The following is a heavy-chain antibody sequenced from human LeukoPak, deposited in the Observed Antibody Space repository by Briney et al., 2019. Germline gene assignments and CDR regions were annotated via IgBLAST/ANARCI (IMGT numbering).Heavy chain of an antibody. CDR2: INPSGGST. CDR3: ARDVDYGDQYYFDY. J-gene: IGHJ4*02. V-gene: IGHV1-46*01. CDR1: GYTFTSYY. D-gene: IGHD4-17*01. Sequence: APVKVSCKASGYTFTSYYMHWVRQAPGQGLEWMGIINPSGGSTTYAQNFQGRVTMTRGTSTSTVYMELSSLRSDDTAVYYCARDVDYGDQYYFDYWGQGTLVTVSS.